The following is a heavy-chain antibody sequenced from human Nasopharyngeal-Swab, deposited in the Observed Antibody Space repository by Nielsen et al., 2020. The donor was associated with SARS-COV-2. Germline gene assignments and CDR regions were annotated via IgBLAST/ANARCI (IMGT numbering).Heavy chain of an antibody. CDR1: GFTFDDYA. D-gene: IGHD3-16*01. CDR3: AKVPAGDAGENLDY. V-gene: IGHV3-9*01. J-gene: IGHJ4*02. Sequence: GGSLRLSCAASGFTFDDYAMHWVRQAPGKGLAWVSGISWNSGSIGYADSVKGRFTISRDNAKNSLYLQMNSLRAEDTALYYCAKVPAGDAGENLDYWGQGTLVTVSS. CDR2: ISWNSGSI.